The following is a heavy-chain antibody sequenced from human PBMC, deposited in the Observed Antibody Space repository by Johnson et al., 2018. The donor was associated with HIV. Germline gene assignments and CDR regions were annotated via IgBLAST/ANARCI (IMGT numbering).Heavy chain of an antibody. CDR1: GFTFDAYA. V-gene: IGHV3-43D*04. CDR3: AKDLNYDSREGYAFDI. Sequence: VQLVESGGVVVQPGGSLILSCAASGFTFDAYAMHWVRQAPGKGLEWVSLISWDGGSTYYADSVKGRFTISRDNSKNTLYLQMNSLRAEDTAVFYCAKDLNYDSREGYAFDIWGQGTMVTVSS. CDR2: ISWDGGST. D-gene: IGHD3-22*01. J-gene: IGHJ3*02.